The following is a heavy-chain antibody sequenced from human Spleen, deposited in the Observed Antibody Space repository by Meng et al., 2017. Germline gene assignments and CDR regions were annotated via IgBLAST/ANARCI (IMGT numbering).Heavy chain of an antibody. V-gene: IGHV4-34*01. CDR1: GGSFSDYY. D-gene: IGHD4-11*01. CDR3: ARGPTTMAHDFDY. CDR2: INHSGST. Sequence: QVQLRQWGAWLLTPSGTLSLTCVVSGGSFSDYYWSWIRQPPGKGLDWIGEINHSGSTNYSPSLESRATISVDTSQNNLSLKLSSVTAADSAVYYCARGPTTMAHDFDYWGQGTLVTVSS. J-gene: IGHJ4*02.